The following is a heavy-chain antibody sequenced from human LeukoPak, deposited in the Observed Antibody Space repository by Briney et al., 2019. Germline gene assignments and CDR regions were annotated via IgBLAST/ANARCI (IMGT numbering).Heavy chain of an antibody. Sequence: SETLSLTCAVYGGSFSGYYWSWIRQPPGKGLEWIGEINHSGSTNYNPSLKSRVTISVDRSKNQFSLKVSSVTAADTAVYYCARHQWGAAAARKFDYWGQGTLVTVSS. CDR2: INHSGST. J-gene: IGHJ4*02. CDR3: ARHQWGAAAARKFDY. V-gene: IGHV4-34*01. D-gene: IGHD2-15*01. CDR1: GGSFSGYY.